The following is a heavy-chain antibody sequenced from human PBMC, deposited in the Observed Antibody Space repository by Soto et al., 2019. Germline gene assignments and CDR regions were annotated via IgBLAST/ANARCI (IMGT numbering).Heavy chain of an antibody. CDR3: ASGLYGDKVGQ. CDR2: IYNSGNT. Sequence: QVQLQESGPGLVKPSQTLSLTCTVSGGSISDGDYYWSWIRQPPGKGLEWIGHIYNSGNTYNNPSLKSRLTISVDTSKNRCSLNLNSVTAADTAVYYCASGLYGDKVGQWCQGTQVTVSS. CDR1: GGSISDGDYY. J-gene: IGHJ4*02. V-gene: IGHV4-30-4*01. D-gene: IGHD2-21*01.